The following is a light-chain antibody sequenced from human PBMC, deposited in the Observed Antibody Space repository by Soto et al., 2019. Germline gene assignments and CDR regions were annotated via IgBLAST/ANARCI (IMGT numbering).Light chain of an antibody. V-gene: IGKV3-20*01. Sequence: EIVLTQSPVTLSLSPGERSTLSCRASQSVSSSYLAWYQQNPGQAPRLLIYGVSSRATGIPDRFSGSGSGADFILTISRLEPEDFAVYYCQQYDSSLRTFGQGTKVDIK. CDR3: QQYDSSLRT. CDR2: GVS. CDR1: QSVSSSY. J-gene: IGKJ1*01.